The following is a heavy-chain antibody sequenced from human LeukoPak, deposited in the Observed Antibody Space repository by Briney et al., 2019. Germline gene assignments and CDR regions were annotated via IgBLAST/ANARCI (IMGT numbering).Heavy chain of an antibody. CDR1: GFTFNAYW. Sequence: GESLRLSCAASGFTFNAYWMHWVRQAPGKGLVWVSHINGDGSSTSYADSVKGRFTISRDNAKNTLFLQMNSLRAEDTAVYYCARDYGCASDIWGQGTMVTVSS. CDR3: ARDYGCASDI. V-gene: IGHV3-74*01. D-gene: IGHD2-8*01. CDR2: INGDGSST. J-gene: IGHJ3*02.